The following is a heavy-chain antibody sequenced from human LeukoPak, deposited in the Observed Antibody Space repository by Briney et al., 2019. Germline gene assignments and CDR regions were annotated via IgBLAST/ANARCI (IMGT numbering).Heavy chain of an antibody. CDR2: ISGSGGST. D-gene: IGHD6-19*01. J-gene: IGHJ4*02. V-gene: IGHV3-23*01. CDR3: ANQLREAVAVAGSDY. CDR1: GFTFSSYA. Sequence: GGSLRLSCAASGFTFSSYAMSWVRQAPGKGLEWVSAISGSGGSTYYADSVKGRFTISRDNSKNTLYLQMNSLRAEDTAVYYCANQLREAVAVAGSDYWGQGTLVTVSS.